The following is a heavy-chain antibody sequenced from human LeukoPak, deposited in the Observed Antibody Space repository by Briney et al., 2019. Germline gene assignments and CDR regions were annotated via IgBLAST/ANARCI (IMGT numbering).Heavy chain of an antibody. J-gene: IGHJ4*02. V-gene: IGHV4-39*01. CDR1: GGSISSTTSY. CDR2: IYYSGST. CDR3: ARHGSTDYFDY. D-gene: IGHD2-2*03. Sequence: PSQTLSLTCAVSGGSISSTTSYWGWIRQPPGKGLEWIGRIYYSGSTFYNPSLKSRVTISVDTSKNQLSLRLSSVTAADTAVYYCARHGSTDYFDYWGQGTLVTVSS.